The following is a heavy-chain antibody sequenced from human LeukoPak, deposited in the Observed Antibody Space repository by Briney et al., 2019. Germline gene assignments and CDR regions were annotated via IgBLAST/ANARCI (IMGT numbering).Heavy chain of an antibody. J-gene: IGHJ4*02. Sequence: PGGSLRLSCAASGFTFDDYAMHWVRQGPGKGLEWVSGISWNSGSIGYADSVKGRFTISRDNAKNSLYLQMNSLRAEDTAVYYCVRGELHLDYYFDYWGQGTLVTVSS. CDR1: GFTFDDYA. CDR3: VRGELHLDYYFDY. V-gene: IGHV3-9*01. CDR2: ISWNSGSI. D-gene: IGHD1-26*01.